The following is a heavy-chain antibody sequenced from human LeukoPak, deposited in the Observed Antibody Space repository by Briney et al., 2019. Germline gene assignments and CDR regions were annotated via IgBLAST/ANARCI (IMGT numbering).Heavy chain of an antibody. CDR1: GFIFSSYW. J-gene: IGHJ4*02. CDR2: IKQDGSEK. D-gene: IGHD7-27*01. V-gene: IGHV3-7*01. CDR3: AKNWGWLDY. Sequence: GGSLRLSCAASGFIFSSYWMTWVRQAPGKGLEWVATIKQDGSEKYYVDSVKGRFTISRDNAKNSLYLQMNSLRAEDTAVYYCAKNWGWLDYWGQGTLVTVSS.